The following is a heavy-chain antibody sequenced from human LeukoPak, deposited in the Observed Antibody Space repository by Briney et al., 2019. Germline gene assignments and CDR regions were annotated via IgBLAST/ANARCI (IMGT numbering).Heavy chain of an antibody. D-gene: IGHD3-10*01. CDR3: AKSNGYGLVDI. CDR2: IYTSGST. Sequence: SETLSLTCTVSGGSISSYYWSWIRQPAGKGLEWIGRIYTSGSTNYNPSLKSRVTISLDTSRNQFFLRLNSVTAADTAVYYCAKSNGYGLVDIWGQGTMVTVSS. J-gene: IGHJ3*02. V-gene: IGHV4-4*07. CDR1: GGSISSYY.